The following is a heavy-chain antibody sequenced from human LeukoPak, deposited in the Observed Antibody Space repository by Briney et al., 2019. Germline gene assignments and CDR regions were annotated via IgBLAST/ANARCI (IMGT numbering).Heavy chain of an antibody. CDR3: ARGSPTQYCSGGSCYSGYFQH. J-gene: IGHJ1*01. CDR2: IYYSGST. D-gene: IGHD2-15*01. CDR1: GGSISSYY. V-gene: IGHV4-59*01. Sequence: SETLSLTCTVSGGSISSYYWSWIRQPPAQGLEWIGYIYYSGSTNYNPSLKSRVTMSVDTSKSQFSLKLNSVTAADTAVYYCARGSPTQYCSGGSCYSGYFQHWGQGTLVTVSS.